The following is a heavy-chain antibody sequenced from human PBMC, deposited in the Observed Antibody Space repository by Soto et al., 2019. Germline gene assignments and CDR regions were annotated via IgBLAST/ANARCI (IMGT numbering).Heavy chain of an antibody. V-gene: IGHV3-33*01. J-gene: IGHJ5*02. CDR1: GFTFSSYG. CDR3: ARDPYSSGWYGWFDP. D-gene: IGHD6-19*01. CDR2: IWYDGSNK. Sequence: QVQLVESGGGVVQPGRSLRLSCAASGFTFSSYGMHWVRQAPGKGLEWVAVIWYDGSNKYYADSVKGRFTISRDNSKNTLYLQMNSLRAEDTAVYYCARDPYSSGWYGWFDPWGQGTLVTVSS.